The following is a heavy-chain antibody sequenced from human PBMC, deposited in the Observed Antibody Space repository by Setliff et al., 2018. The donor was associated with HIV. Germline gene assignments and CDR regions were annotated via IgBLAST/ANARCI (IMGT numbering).Heavy chain of an antibody. CDR2: INSDATST. D-gene: IGHD3-16*02. CDR1: GFTLSGHW. Sequence: GGSLRLSCTASGFTLSGHWMHGFRQVPGKGLEWVSRINSDATSTSYADFVKGRFTISRDNAKNSVYLQMNSLTGEDTAVYYCVRMTGSYRHSDYWGQGTLVTVSS. V-gene: IGHV3-74*01. J-gene: IGHJ4*02. CDR3: VRMTGSYRHSDY.